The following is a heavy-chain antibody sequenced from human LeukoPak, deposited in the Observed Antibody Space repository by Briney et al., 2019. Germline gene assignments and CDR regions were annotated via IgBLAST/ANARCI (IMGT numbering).Heavy chain of an antibody. CDR2: IKTDGSNT. D-gene: IGHD3-22*01. Sequence: GGSLRLSCAASGFTFSSYWMHWARQVPGKGLVWVSRIKTDGSNTVYADNVKGRFTISRDNAKNTLYLQMNSLRVEDTAVYYCTRTYYYDSRDYFDYWGQGALVTVSS. J-gene: IGHJ4*02. CDR1: GFTFSSYW. CDR3: TRTYYYDSRDYFDY. V-gene: IGHV3-74*01.